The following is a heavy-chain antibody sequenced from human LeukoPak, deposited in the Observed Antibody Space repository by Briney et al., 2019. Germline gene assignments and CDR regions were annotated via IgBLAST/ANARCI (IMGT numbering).Heavy chain of an antibody. CDR1: GFTFSSHG. V-gene: IGHV3-30*02. CDR3: AKPAHSSGWSHFDY. D-gene: IGHD6-19*01. Sequence: GGSLRLSCVASGFTFSSHGMHWVRQAPGKGLEWVAFIRYDGSNKYYADSVKGRFTISRDNSKNTLYLQMNSLRAEDTAVYYCAKPAHSSGWSHFDYWGQGTLVTVSS. CDR2: IRYDGSNK. J-gene: IGHJ4*02.